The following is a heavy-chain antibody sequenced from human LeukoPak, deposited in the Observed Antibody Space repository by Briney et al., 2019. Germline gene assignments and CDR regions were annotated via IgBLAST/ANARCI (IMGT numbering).Heavy chain of an antibody. CDR1: GYTFTSYY. Sequence: ASVKVSCKASGYTFTSYYMHWVRQAPGQGLEWVGIINPSGGSTSYAQKFQGRVTMTRDTSTSTVYMELSSLRSEDTAVYYCASTPRYYDSSGYYLDYWGQGTLVTVSS. CDR3: ASTPRYYDSSGYYLDY. CDR2: INPSGGST. D-gene: IGHD3-22*01. J-gene: IGHJ4*02. V-gene: IGHV1-46*01.